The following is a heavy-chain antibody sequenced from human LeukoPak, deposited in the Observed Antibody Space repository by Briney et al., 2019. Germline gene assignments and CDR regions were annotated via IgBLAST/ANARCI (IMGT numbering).Heavy chain of an antibody. J-gene: IGHJ4*02. V-gene: IGHV4-59*08. CDR2: IYYSGST. D-gene: IGHD3-22*01. CDR3: ARLYDSSGYYWVFDY. Sequence: SETLSLTCTVSGGSISSYYWSWIRQPPGKGLEWIGYIYYSGSTNYNPSLKSRVTISVDTSKNQFSLKLSSVTAADTAVYYCARLYDSSGYYWVFDYWGQGTLVTVSS. CDR1: GGSISSYY.